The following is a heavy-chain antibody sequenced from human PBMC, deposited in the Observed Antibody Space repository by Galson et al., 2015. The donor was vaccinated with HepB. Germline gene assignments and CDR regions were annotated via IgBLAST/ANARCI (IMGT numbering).Heavy chain of an antibody. J-gene: IGHJ5*02. Sequence: TLSLTCTVSGGSISSGDYYWSWIRQPPGKGLEWIGYIYYSGSTYYNPSLKSRVTISVDTSKNQFSLKLSSVTAADTAVYYCARARSYGWFDPWGQGTLVTVSS. CDR2: IYYSGST. CDR1: GGSISSGDYY. CDR3: ARARSYGWFDP. D-gene: IGHD5-18*01. V-gene: IGHV4-30-4*01.